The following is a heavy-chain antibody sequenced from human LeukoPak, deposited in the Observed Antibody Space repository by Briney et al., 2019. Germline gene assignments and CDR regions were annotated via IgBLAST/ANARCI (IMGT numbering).Heavy chain of an antibody. CDR2: ISGSGGST. Sequence: GGSLRLSCAASGFSFSNYAMNWVRQAPGKGLEWVSVISGSGGSTCYADSVKGRFTISRDNSKNTLYLEMNSLRAEDTAVYYCAKEHYDSSGYYYRYFQHWGQGTLVSVSS. J-gene: IGHJ1*01. V-gene: IGHV3-23*01. D-gene: IGHD3-22*01. CDR1: GFSFSNYA. CDR3: AKEHYDSSGYYYRYFQH.